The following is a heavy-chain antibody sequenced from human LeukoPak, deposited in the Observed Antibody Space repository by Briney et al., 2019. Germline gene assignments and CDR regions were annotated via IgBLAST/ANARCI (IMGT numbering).Heavy chain of an antibody. Sequence: PGGSLRLSCAASGFTFSSYSMNWVRQAPGKGLEWVSVIYSGGTTYYADSVKGRFTISRDTSMNTLYLQMSSLRAEDTALYYCARGLGTPGYCTNGVCFHGGFDIWGQGTMVTVSS. CDR3: ARGLGTPGYCTNGVCFHGGFDI. J-gene: IGHJ3*02. CDR1: GFTFSSYS. CDR2: IYSGGTT. D-gene: IGHD2-8*01. V-gene: IGHV3-53*01.